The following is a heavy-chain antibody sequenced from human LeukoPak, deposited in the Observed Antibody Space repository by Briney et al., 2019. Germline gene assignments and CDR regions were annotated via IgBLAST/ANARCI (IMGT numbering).Heavy chain of an antibody. CDR2: ISSSSSYI. CDR1: GFTFGSYS. D-gene: IGHD4-17*01. J-gene: IGHJ4*02. V-gene: IGHV3-21*01. Sequence: GGSLRLSCAASGFTFGSYSMNWVRQAPGKGLEWVSSISSSSSYINYADSVKGRFTISRDNAKNSLYLQMNSLRAEDTAVYYCARATDGDYVPYWGQGTLVTVSS. CDR3: ARATDGDYVPY.